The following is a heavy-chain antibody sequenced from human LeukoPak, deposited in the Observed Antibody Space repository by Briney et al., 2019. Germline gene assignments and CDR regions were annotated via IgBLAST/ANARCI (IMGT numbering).Heavy chain of an antibody. D-gene: IGHD4-11*01. CDR1: GGSINSYY. CDR3: ARQESSNWD. Sequence: SETLSLTCIVSGGSINSYYWNWIRQPPGKGLEWIGYVFYSGNTNYNPSLKSRVTISVDTSKNQFSVKLNSVTAADTAVYYCARQESSNWDWGQGTLVTVSS. V-gene: IGHV4-59*08. CDR2: VFYSGNT. J-gene: IGHJ4*02.